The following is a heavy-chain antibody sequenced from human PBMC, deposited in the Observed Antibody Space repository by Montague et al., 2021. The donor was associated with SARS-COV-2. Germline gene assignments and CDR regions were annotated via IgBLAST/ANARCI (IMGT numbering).Heavy chain of an antibody. Sequence: SETLSLTCTVSGGSISSSSYYWGWIRQPPGKGLEWIGSIYYSGSTYYNPSLKSRVTISVDTSKNQFSLKLSSVTAADTAVYYCAGHKRWRMAAGGRDFDYWGQGTLVTVSS. V-gene: IGHV4-39*01. J-gene: IGHJ4*02. CDR2: IYYSGST. D-gene: IGHD2-15*01. CDR1: GGSISSSSYY. CDR3: AGHKRWRMAAGGRDFDY.